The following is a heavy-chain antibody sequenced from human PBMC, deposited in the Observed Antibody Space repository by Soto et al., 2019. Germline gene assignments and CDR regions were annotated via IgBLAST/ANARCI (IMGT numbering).Heavy chain of an antibody. Sequence: GGSLRLSCAASGFTFSSYGMHWVRQAPGKGLEWVAVISYDGSNKYYADSVKGRFTISRDNSKNTLYLQMNSLRAEDTAVYYCAKDLDDKYNWNDAIRGYYYYYGMDVWGQGTTVTVSS. CDR3: AKDLDDKYNWNDAIRGYYYYYGMDV. CDR2: ISYDGSNK. V-gene: IGHV3-30*18. D-gene: IGHD1-1*01. CDR1: GFTFSSYG. J-gene: IGHJ6*02.